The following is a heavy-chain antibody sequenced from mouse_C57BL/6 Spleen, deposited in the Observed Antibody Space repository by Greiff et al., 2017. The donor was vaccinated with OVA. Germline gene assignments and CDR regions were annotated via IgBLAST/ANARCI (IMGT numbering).Heavy chain of an antibody. J-gene: IGHJ2*01. CDR2: IWSGGST. Sequence: QVQLKQSGPGLVQPSQSLSITCTVSGFSLTSYGVHWVRQSPGKGLEWLGVIWSGGSTDYNAAFISRLSISKDNSKSLVFFKMNSLQADDTAIYYCARNSPHYYGSSSYYFDYWGQGTTLTVSS. CDR1: GFSLTSYG. D-gene: IGHD1-1*01. CDR3: ARNSPHYYGSSSYYFDY. V-gene: IGHV2-2*01.